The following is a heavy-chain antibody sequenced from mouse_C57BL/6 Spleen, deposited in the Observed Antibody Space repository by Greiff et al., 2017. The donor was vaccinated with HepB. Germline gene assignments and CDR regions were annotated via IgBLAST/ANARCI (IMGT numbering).Heavy chain of an antibody. CDR2: IHTNSGST. J-gene: IGHJ3*01. CDR3: ARDDPWFAY. D-gene: IGHD2-3*01. CDR1: GYTFTSYW. Sequence: QVQLQQSGAELVKPGASVKLSCKASGYTFTSYWMHWVKQRPGQGLEWIGLIHTNSGSTNYNEKFKSRATLTVNNTSSTAYMPLSSLTSEDSAVYYCARDDPWFAYWGQGTLVTVSA. V-gene: IGHV1-64*01.